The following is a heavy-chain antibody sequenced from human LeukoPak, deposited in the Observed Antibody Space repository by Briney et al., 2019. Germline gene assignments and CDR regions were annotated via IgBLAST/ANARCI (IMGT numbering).Heavy chain of an antibody. CDR1: GGSFSGYY. D-gene: IGHD1-26*01. CDR3: ARGLRWEAENYYFDY. V-gene: IGHV4-34*01. J-gene: IGHJ4*02. CDR2: INHSGST. Sequence: SETLSLTCAVYGGSFSGYYWSWIRQPPGKGLEWIGEINHSGSTNYNPSLKSRVTISVDTSKNQFSLKLSSVTAADTAVYYCARGLRWEAENYYFDYWGQGTLVTVSS.